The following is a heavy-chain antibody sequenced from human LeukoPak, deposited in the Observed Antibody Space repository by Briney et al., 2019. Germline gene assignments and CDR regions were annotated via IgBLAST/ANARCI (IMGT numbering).Heavy chain of an antibody. CDR3: ARAYSSGWSNDAFDI. CDR1: GFTFSSYG. Sequence: PGGSLRLSCAASGFTFSSYGMHWVRQAPGKGLEWVAVIWYDGSNKYYADSVKGRFTISRDNSKNTLYLQINSLRAEDTAVYYCARAYSSGWSNDAFDIWGQGTMVTVFS. V-gene: IGHV3-33*01. D-gene: IGHD6-19*01. CDR2: IWYDGSNK. J-gene: IGHJ3*02.